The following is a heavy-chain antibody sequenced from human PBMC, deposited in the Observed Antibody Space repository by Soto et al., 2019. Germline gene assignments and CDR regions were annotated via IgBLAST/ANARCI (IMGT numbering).Heavy chain of an antibody. CDR3: ARGVGSSWPVYYYYGMDV. V-gene: IGHV4-34*01. CDR2: INHSGST. D-gene: IGHD6-13*01. Sequence: PSETLSLTCAVYGGSFSGYYWSWIRPPPGKGLEWIGEINHSGSTNYNPSLKSRVTISVDTSKNQFSLKLSSVTAADTAVYYCARGVGSSWPVYYYYGMDVWGQGTTVTVSS. J-gene: IGHJ6*02. CDR1: GGSFSGYY.